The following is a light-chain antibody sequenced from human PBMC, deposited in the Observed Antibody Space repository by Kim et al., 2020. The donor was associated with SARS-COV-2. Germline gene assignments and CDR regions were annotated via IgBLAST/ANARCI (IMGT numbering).Light chain of an antibody. CDR3: NSHTTSSTYV. CDR2: DVR. Sequence: GQSITISCTGTSSDVGYYDSVSWYQQHPGKAPNLIMYDVRERASGVSNRFSSSQSGNTASLTISGLRTDAEADYYCNSHTTSSTYVFGSGTKVTVL. CDR1: SSDVGYYDS. V-gene: IGLV2-14*04. J-gene: IGLJ1*01.